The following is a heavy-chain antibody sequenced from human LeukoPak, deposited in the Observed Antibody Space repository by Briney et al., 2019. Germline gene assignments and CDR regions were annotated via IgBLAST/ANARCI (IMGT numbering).Heavy chain of an antibody. V-gene: IGHV1-46*01. Sequence: ASVRVSCKASGYAFTSYHIHWMRQAPGQGLGWMGIIIPSSGSTTYAQKFQGRVTMTRDTSTSTVYMELSSLTSDDTAVYFCARSDYNDYRGLGFWGQGTLVTVSS. D-gene: IGHD4-11*01. CDR2: IIPSSGST. CDR3: ARSDYNDYRGLGF. CDR1: GYAFTSYH. J-gene: IGHJ4*02.